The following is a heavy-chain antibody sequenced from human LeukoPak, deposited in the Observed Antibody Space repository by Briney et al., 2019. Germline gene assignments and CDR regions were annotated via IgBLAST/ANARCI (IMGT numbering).Heavy chain of an antibody. V-gene: IGHV4-34*01. CDR1: GGSFSGYY. D-gene: IGHD3-3*01. CDR2: INHSGST. J-gene: IGHJ6*03. CDR3: ARGGYYTLEYYYYMDV. Sequence: SETLSLTCAVYGGSFSGYYWSWIRQPPGKGLEWIGEINHSGSTNYNPSLKSRVTISVDTSKNQFSLKLSSVTAADTAIYYCARGGYYTLEYYYYMDVWGKGTTVTVSS.